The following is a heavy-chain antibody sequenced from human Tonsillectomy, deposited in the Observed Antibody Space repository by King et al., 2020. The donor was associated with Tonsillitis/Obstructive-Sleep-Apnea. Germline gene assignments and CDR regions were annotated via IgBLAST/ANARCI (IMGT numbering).Heavy chain of an antibody. V-gene: IGHV1-18*01. Sequence: VQLVESGAEVKKPGASVKVSCKASGYTFTSYGISWVRQAPGQGLEWMAWISAYDGSTNHAQKLQGRVTMTTDTSTSQAHMELRSLRSDDTAVYYCAREVGVRGVFYPLDYWGQGTLVTVFS. CDR1: GYTFTSYG. D-gene: IGHD3-10*01. J-gene: IGHJ4*02. CDR2: ISAYDGST. CDR3: AREVGVRGVFYPLDY.